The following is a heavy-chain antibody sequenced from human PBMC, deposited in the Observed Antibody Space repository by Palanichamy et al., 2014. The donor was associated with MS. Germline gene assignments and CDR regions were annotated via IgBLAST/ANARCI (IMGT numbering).Heavy chain of an antibody. CDR2: INNDGSSA. J-gene: IGHJ6*02. CDR1: GFTFSIHW. CDR3: AREFGDCSRTPCSSVAMDV. Sequence: EVQLVESGGGLVQPGGSLRLSCAASGFTFSIHWIHWVRQVPGKGLVWVSRINNDGSSAIYADSVKGRFTISRDNAKNTVYLHMNSLRAEDTAVFYCAREFGDCSRTPCSSVAMDVWGQGTTVTVSS. V-gene: IGHV3-74*01. D-gene: IGHD2-2*01.